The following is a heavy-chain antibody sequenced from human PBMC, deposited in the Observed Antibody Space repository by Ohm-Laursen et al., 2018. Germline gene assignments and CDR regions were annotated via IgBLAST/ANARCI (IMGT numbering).Heavy chain of an antibody. J-gene: IGHJ4*02. Sequence: SFRLSCAATGFTFSDYYMSWIRQAPGKGLEWVSYISSSGSTIYYADSVKGRFTISRDNAKNSLYLQMNSLRAEDTAVYYCARDPSRYSGSYPYYFDYWGQGTLVTVSS. V-gene: IGHV3-11*01. CDR3: ARDPSRYSGSYPYYFDY. CDR1: GFTFSDYY. CDR2: ISSSGSTI. D-gene: IGHD1-26*01.